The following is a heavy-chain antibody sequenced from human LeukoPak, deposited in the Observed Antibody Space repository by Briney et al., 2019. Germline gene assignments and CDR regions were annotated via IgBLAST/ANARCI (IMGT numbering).Heavy chain of an antibody. Sequence: GGSLRLSCEASGLTFNKYWMTWVRQAPGKGLEWVANIKQDGSEKYYVDSVKGRFTISRDNAKNSLYLQMNSLRAEDTAVYYCARGPGIQYYYYYMDVWGKGTTVTVSS. V-gene: IGHV3-7*01. CDR3: ARGPGIQYYYYYMDV. D-gene: IGHD2-2*02. CDR2: IKQDGSEK. J-gene: IGHJ6*03. CDR1: GLTFNKYW.